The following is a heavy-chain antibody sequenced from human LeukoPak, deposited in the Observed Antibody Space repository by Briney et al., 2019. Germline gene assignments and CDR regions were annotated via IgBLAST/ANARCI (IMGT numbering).Heavy chain of an antibody. CDR1: GYSISSGYY. J-gene: IGHJ3*02. D-gene: IGHD5-24*01. CDR2: IYHSGST. Sequence: PSETLSLTCAVSGYSISSGYYWGWIRQPPGKGLEWIGSIYHSGSTYYNPSLKSRVTISVDTSKNQFSLKLSSVTAADTAVYYCARPVTGVGMATDDAFDIWGQGTMVTVSS. CDR3: ARPVTGVGMATDDAFDI. V-gene: IGHV4-38-2*01.